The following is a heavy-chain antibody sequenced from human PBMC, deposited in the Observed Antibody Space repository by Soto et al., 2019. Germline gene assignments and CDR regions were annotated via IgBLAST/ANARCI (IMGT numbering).Heavy chain of an antibody. CDR2: ISYDGSNK. CDR3: AREVRWVPAAPAYYYYGMDV. Sequence: QVQLVESGGGVVQPGRSLRLSCAASGFTFSSYAMHWVRQAPGKGLEWVAVISYDGSNKYYADSVKGRFTISRDNSKNTLYLQMNSLRAEDTAVYYCAREVRWVPAAPAYYYYGMDVW. J-gene: IGHJ6*01. D-gene: IGHD2-2*01. V-gene: IGHV3-30-3*01. CDR1: GFTFSSYA.